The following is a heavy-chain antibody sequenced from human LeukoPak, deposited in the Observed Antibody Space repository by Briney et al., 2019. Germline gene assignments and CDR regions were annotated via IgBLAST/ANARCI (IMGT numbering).Heavy chain of an antibody. V-gene: IGHV3-7*01. D-gene: IGHD5-18*01. Sequence: GVSRRLACAASGSTCSSYWMNWVRQAPGKGLEWVANIKQDGSEKYYVDSVKGRFTISRDNAKNSLYLQMNSLRAEDTALYYCARNRWGTGMVDFWGQGTLVTVSS. J-gene: IGHJ4*02. CDR2: IKQDGSEK. CDR1: GSTCSSYW. CDR3: ARNRWGTGMVDF.